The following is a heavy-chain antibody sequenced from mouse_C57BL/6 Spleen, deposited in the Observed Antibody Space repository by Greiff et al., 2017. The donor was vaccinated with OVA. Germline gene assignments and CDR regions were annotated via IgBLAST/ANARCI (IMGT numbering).Heavy chain of an antibody. V-gene: IGHV1-81*01. CDR3: ARWAGSSGDWYFDV. CDR1: GYTFTSYG. CDR2: IYPRSGNT. D-gene: IGHD1-1*01. Sequence: QVQLQQSGAELARPGASVKLSCKASGYTFTSYGISWVKQRTGQGLEWIGEIYPRSGNTYYNEKFKGKATLTADKSSSTAYMELRSLTSEDSAVYFCARWAGSSGDWYFDVWGTGTTVTVSS. J-gene: IGHJ1*03.